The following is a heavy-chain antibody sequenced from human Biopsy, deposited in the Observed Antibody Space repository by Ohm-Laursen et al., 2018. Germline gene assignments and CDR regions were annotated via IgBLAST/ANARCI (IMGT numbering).Heavy chain of an antibody. CDR3: AKWGTSMAAYHFYGMDV. Sequence: SLSLSFAASGFTFTSHAMSLVRQAPGKGLGWVSVFTGVGAVTYYADPVKGRFTVSSDNSINTMFLQMNSLRAQAAGAYYCAKWGTSMAAYHFYGMDVWGQGAPVSVSS. J-gene: IGHJ6*02. CDR2: FTGVGAVT. CDR1: GFTFTSHA. D-gene: IGHD5-18*01. V-gene: IGHV3-23*01.